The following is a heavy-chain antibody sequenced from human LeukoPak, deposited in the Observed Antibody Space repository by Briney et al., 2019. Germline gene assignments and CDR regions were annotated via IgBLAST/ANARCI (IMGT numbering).Heavy chain of an antibody. V-gene: IGHV3-30*04. Sequence: GGSLRLSCAASGFTFRKHAMHWVRQAPGKGLEWVAVISHDGSNKYYADSVKGRFTISRDNSKDTVYLQMNSLRAEDTAVYYCEAIVVVPAAMSYYYMDVWGKGTTVTISS. J-gene: IGHJ6*03. CDR3: EAIVVVPAAMSYYYMDV. CDR2: ISHDGSNK. D-gene: IGHD2-2*01. CDR1: GFTFRKHA.